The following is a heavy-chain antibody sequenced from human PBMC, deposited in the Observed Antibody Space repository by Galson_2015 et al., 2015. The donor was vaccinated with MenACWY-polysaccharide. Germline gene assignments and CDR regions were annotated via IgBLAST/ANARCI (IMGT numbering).Heavy chain of an antibody. CDR2: TWYDGSNK. CDR3: AKGLRITSSGVYISEDFYYMDV. CDR1: GFTFGNCG. V-gene: IGHV3-33*06. J-gene: IGHJ6*03. Sequence: SLRLSCAASGFTFGNCGMHWVRQAPGKGLEWVALTWYDGSNKYYADSVKGRFTISRDNSKNTLFLQMNNLRAEDTAVYYCAKGLRITSSGVYISEDFYYMDVWGKGTTVTVSS. D-gene: IGHD3-3*01.